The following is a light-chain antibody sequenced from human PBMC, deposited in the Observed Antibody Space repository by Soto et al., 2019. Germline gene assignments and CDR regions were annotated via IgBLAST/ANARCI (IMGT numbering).Light chain of an antibody. Sequence: DIPMTQSPSSLSASGGDRVTITCQASQYMNNNLNWYQQAPGKAPKLLIYDVSNLETGVPSRFSGSGSGTDFSCTISSLQPEDLATYYFQQFDIVPFTFGPGTKVELK. CDR3: QQFDIVPFT. CDR1: QYMNNN. V-gene: IGKV1-33*01. CDR2: DVS. J-gene: IGKJ3*01.